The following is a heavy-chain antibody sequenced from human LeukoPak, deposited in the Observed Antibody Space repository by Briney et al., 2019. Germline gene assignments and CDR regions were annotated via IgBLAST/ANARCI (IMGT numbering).Heavy chain of an antibody. CDR2: ISSNGGST. J-gene: IGHJ4*02. D-gene: IGHD6-19*01. CDR1: EFTFSSYA. V-gene: IGHV3-64*01. Sequence: GGSLRLSCAASEFTFSSYAMHWVRQAPGKGLEYVSAISSNGGSTYYANSVKGRFTISRDNSKNTLYLQMGSLRAEDMAVYYCARTRGLAPPDYWGQGTLVTVSS. CDR3: ARTRGLAPPDY.